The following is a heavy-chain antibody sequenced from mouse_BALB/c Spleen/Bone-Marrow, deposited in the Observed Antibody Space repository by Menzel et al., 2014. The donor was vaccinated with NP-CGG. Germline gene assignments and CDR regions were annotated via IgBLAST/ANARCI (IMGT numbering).Heavy chain of an antibody. CDR3: ARDGLYGNYAMDY. CDR1: GFSLTSFG. CDR2: MWAGGST. Sequence: VQLLESGAGLVPPSQSLSISCTVSGFSLTSFGVHWVRQPPGKGLEWLGVMWAGGSTNYNSALMSRLSISKDNSKSQVFLKMNRRQTDDTAMYYCARDGLYGNYAMDYWGQGTSVTVSS. V-gene: IGHV2-9*02. D-gene: IGHD2-1*01. J-gene: IGHJ4*01.